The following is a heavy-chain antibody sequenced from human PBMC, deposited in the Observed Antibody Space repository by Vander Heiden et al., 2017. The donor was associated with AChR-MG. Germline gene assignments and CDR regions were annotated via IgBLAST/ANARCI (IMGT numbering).Heavy chain of an antibody. CDR2: IYPGDSET. Sequence: EVQLVQSGAEVKKPGESLKISCKASGYTFTNYWIGWVRQMPGKGLEWMVIIYPGDSETSHSPSFQGQVTVSADKSITPAYLQWGSLKASDTAMYYCARHRGGGDNNWFDSWGQGTLVTVSS. CDR3: ARHRGGGDNNWFDS. V-gene: IGHV5-51*01. D-gene: IGHD3-16*01. J-gene: IGHJ5*01. CDR1: GYTFTNYW.